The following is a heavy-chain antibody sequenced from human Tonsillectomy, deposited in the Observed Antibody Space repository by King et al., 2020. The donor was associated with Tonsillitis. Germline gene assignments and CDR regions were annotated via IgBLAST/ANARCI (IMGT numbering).Heavy chain of an antibody. Sequence: QLVQSGAEVKKPGESLKISCKGSGYSFTSYWIGWVRQMPGEGLEWMGIIYPGDSDTRYSPSFQGQVTISADKSISTAYLQWSSLKASDTAMYYCARRKYDSSGYYFYWYFDLWGRGTLVTVSS. CDR1: GYSFTSYW. D-gene: IGHD3-22*01. CDR2: IYPGDSDT. V-gene: IGHV5-51*01. CDR3: ARRKYDSSGYYFYWYFDL. J-gene: IGHJ2*01.